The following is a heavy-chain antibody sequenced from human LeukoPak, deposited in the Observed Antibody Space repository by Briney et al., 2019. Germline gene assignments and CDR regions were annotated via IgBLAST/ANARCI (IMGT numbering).Heavy chain of an antibody. Sequence: GGSLRLSCAVSGQNFSNYRMNWIRQAPGKGLEWVSCISTRSTYIYYADSVKGRFTISRDNAKNSLYLQMNSLRADDTAVYYCAREEEWYASGTYYKGFDSWGQGTLVTVSS. V-gene: IGHV3-21*01. CDR1: GQNFSNYR. J-gene: IGHJ4*02. CDR2: ISTRSTYI. CDR3: AREEEWYASGTYYKGFDS. D-gene: IGHD3-10*01.